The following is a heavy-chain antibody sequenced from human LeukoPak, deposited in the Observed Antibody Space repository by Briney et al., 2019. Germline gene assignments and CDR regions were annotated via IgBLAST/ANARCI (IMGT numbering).Heavy chain of an antibody. CDR1: GYTFTGYY. CDR3: ARGGDGDYALDY. D-gene: IGHD4-17*01. Sequence: GASVKVSCKTSGYTFTGYYMHWVRQAPGQGPEWMGWINPNSGGTNYEQKFQGRVTMTRDTSTSTVYMELTRLTSDDTAVYYCARGGDGDYALDYWGQGTLVTVSS. V-gene: IGHV1-2*02. J-gene: IGHJ4*02. CDR2: INPNSGGT.